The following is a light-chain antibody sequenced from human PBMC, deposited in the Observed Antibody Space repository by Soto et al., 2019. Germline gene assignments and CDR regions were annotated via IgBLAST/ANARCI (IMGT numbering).Light chain of an antibody. CDR1: QSISSW. CDR2: DAS. V-gene: IGKV1-5*01. Sequence: DIQMTQSPSTLSASVGDRVTITCRASQSISSWLAWYQQKPGQAPKLLIYDASHLESGVPSRFSGSESGSEFTLTISSLQPDDFATYYCQQYDTYPLTFGGGTKVDI. J-gene: IGKJ4*01. CDR3: QQYDTYPLT.